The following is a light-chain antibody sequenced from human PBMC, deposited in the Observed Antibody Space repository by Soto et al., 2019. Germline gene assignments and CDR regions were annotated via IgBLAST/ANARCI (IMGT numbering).Light chain of an antibody. J-gene: IGKJ2*01. Sequence: EIVLTQSPDTLSLSPGETASLSCWASRSVISNFLAWYQQRRGQPPRLLIYDSSKRATGIPARFTGSGSETAFTLTISRVEPGDSAVYYCQQTFHSPRTFGQGTSLEIK. CDR2: DSS. CDR3: QQTFHSPRT. V-gene: IGKV3-20*01. CDR1: RSVISNF.